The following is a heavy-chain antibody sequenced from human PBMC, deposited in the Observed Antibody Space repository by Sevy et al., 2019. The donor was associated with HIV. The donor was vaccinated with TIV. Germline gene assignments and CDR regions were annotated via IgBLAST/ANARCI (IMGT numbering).Heavy chain of an antibody. Sequence: GGSLRLSCAASGFTVNSNYMTWVRQAPGKGLEGVSVIHSDDTTYHADSVKDRFTISRDNFKNTLYLHMSSLRAEDTAVYYCARGKSGCSYALNYWGQGTLVTVSS. CDR3: ARGKSGCSYALNY. CDR2: IHSDDTT. V-gene: IGHV3-66*01. J-gene: IGHJ4*02. CDR1: GFTVNSNY. D-gene: IGHD5-18*01.